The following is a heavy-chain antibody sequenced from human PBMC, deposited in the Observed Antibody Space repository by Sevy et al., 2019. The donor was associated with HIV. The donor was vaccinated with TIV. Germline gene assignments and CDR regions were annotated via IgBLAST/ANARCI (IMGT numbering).Heavy chain of an antibody. J-gene: IGHJ6*02. CDR3: AKITPSGSYYIRPDYYYGMDV. CDR1: GFTFSSYA. CDR2: ISGSGGST. Sequence: GEALKISCAASGFTFSSYAMSWVRQAPGKGLEWVSAISGSGGSTYYADSVKGRFTISRDNSKNTLYLQMNSLRAEDTAVYYCAKITPSGSYYIRPDYYYGMDVWGQGTTVTVSS. D-gene: IGHD1-26*01. V-gene: IGHV3-23*01.